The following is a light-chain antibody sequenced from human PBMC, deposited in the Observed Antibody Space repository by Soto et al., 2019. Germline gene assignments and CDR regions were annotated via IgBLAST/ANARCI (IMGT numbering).Light chain of an antibody. Sequence: EIVFTPSPGTLSLSPGARATLSGMASQSVNSRLAWYQHTPGQARRLLISGASSRATGIPDRFSGSGSATDFTLTISRLEPEDLALYYCQNYGRSPITFGQGTRLEIK. CDR2: GAS. V-gene: IGKV3-20*01. CDR1: QSVNSR. CDR3: QNYGRSPIT. J-gene: IGKJ5*01.